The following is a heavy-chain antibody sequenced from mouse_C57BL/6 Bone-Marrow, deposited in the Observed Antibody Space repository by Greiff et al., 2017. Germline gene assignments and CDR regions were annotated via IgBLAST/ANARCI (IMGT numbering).Heavy chain of an antibody. CDR2: IYPGDGDT. V-gene: IGHV1-82*01. Sequence: QVQLQQSGPELVKPGASVKISCKASGYAFSSSWMNWVKQRPGKGLEWIGRIYPGDGDTNYNGKFKGKATLTADKSSSTAYMQLSSLTSEDSAVYFCARRGWLRRYFEGWGTGTTVTVSS. CDR3: ARRGWLRRYFEG. CDR1: GYAFSSSW. D-gene: IGHD2-2*01. J-gene: IGHJ1*03.